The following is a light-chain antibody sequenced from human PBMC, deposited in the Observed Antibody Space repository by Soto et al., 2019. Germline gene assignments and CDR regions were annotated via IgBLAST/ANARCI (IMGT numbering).Light chain of an antibody. CDR2: QDS. CDR3: QAWDSSTVV. V-gene: IGLV3-1*01. J-gene: IGLJ2*01. Sequence: SYELTQPPSVSVSPGQTATITCSGDKLGHKYACWYQQKPGQSPVLVLYQDSKRPSGIPERFSGSNSGNTATLTISGTQAMDEADYYCQAWDSSTVVFGGGTKLTVL. CDR1: KLGHKY.